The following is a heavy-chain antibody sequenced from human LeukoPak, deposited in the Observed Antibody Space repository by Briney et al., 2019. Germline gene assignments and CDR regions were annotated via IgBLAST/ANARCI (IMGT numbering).Heavy chain of an antibody. CDR1: GFTFSTYA. V-gene: IGHV3-30-3*01. CDR2: ISYDGSNR. D-gene: IGHD2-2*01. CDR3: ARDQGYCTTTSCYSIGGYFDY. J-gene: IGHJ4*02. Sequence: GRSLRLSCAASGFTFSTYAMHWVRQAPGKGQEWVAVISYDGSNRYADSVKGRFTISRDSSRHTVYLQMNSLRDEDTAVYYCARDQGYCTTTSCYSIGGYFDYWGQGTLVTVSS.